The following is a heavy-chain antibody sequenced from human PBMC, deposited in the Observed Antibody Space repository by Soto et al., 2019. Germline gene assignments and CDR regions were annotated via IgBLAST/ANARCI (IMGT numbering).Heavy chain of an antibody. J-gene: IGHJ3*02. CDR2: IYSGGST. CDR3: ARAPVNAVAATPDAFDI. V-gene: IGHV3-66*01. CDR1: GFTVSSNY. D-gene: IGHD2-15*01. Sequence: PGGSLRLSCAASGFTVSSNYMSWVRQAPGKGLEWVSVIYSGGSTYYADSVKGRFTISRDNSKNTLYLQMNSLRAEDTAVYYCARAPVNAVAATPDAFDIWGQGTMVTVSS.